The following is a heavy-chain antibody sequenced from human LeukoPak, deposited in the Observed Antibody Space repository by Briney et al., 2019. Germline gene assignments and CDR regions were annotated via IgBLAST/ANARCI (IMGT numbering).Heavy chain of an antibody. CDR2: IYHSGST. CDR3: ARGVRDFWSETFYYMDV. V-gene: IGHV4-38-2*02. Sequence: SETLSLTCTVSAYSISSGYYWGWIRQPPGKGLEWIGTIYHSGSTYYNPSLKSRVIISVDTSKNHFSLKLSSVTAADTAVYYCARGVRDFWSETFYYMDVWGKGTTVTVSS. CDR1: AYSISSGYY. D-gene: IGHD3-3*01. J-gene: IGHJ6*03.